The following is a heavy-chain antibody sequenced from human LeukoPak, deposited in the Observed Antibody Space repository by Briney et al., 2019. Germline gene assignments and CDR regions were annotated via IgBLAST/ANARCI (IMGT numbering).Heavy chain of an antibody. CDR3: ASFPYSSRHGDSDY. CDR1: GFTFSSYE. J-gene: IGHJ4*02. Sequence: GGSLRLSRAASGFTFSSYEMNWVRQAPGKGLEWVSYISSSSSTIYYADSVKGRFTISRDNAKNSLYLQMNSLRAEDTAVYYCASFPYSSRHGDSDYWGQGTLVTVSS. CDR2: ISSSSSTI. V-gene: IGHV3-48*01. D-gene: IGHD6-19*01.